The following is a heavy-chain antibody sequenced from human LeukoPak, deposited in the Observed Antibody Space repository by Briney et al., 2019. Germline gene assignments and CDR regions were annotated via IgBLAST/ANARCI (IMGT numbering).Heavy chain of an antibody. CDR3: ARGDFYYDSSDP. Sequence: ASVKVSCKASGYTSTNYAMYWVRQAPGQRLEWMGWINAGNGNTKYSQKFQGRVTITSDTSANTVYMELSSLRSEDTAVYYCARGDFYYDSSDPWGQGTLVTVSS. V-gene: IGHV1-3*01. CDR1: GYTSTNYA. CDR2: INAGNGNT. D-gene: IGHD3-22*01. J-gene: IGHJ5*02.